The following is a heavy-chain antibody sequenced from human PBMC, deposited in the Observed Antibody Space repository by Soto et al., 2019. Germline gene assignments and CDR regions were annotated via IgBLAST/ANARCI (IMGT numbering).Heavy chain of an antibody. D-gene: IGHD3-3*02. V-gene: IGHV3-23*01. CDR2: MSGSGGST. CDR1: GFTFNNYA. Sequence: DVQLLESGGGFVQPGGSMRLSCVASGFTFNNYAMNWVRQAPGKGPEWVSVMSGSGGSTFYADSVRGRFTTYRDTSKHTVYLQMDRRRVEDTAIYYCVKDLGYSLFAMGGGMDVWGRGTTVTVSS. J-gene: IGHJ6*02. CDR3: VKDLGYSLFAMGGGMDV.